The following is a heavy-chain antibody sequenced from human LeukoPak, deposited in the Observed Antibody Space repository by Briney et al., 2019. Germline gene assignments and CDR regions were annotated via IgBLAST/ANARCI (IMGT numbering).Heavy chain of an antibody. CDR1: GFAFSSYD. V-gene: IGHV3-23*01. Sequence: GSLRLSCAASGFAFSSYDMNWVRQAAGKGLEWVSQISGTGDNSDYADSVKGRFTISRDNSKRTLYLQMNSLRAGDTAVYYCAKDPIFSGSYGVFDYWGLGTLVTVSS. D-gene: IGHD1-26*01. CDR2: ISGTGDNS. J-gene: IGHJ4*02. CDR3: AKDPIFSGSYGVFDY.